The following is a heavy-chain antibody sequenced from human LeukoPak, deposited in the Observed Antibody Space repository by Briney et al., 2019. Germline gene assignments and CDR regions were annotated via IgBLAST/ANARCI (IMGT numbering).Heavy chain of an antibody. J-gene: IGHJ6*04. CDR1: GLIFSSYG. D-gene: IGHD3-10*01. CDR2: ISSDGNNT. CDR3: AKDSGSGRGLYYYGMDV. V-gene: IGHV3-30*18. Sequence: GGSLRLSCEASGLIFSSYGMHWVRQAPGKGLEWVAVISSDGNNTYYADSVKGRFTISRDNSKNTLYLQMDSLRAEDTAVYYCAKDSGSGRGLYYYGMDVWGKGTTVPVSS.